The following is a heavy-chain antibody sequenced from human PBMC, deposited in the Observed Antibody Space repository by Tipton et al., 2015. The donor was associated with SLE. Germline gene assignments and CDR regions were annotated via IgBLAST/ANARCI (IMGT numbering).Heavy chain of an antibody. CDR2: IHYSGST. CDR1: GGSISSGGFC. J-gene: IGHJ4*02. CDR3: ARVFRPYSSTWKYFDY. Sequence: LRLSCTISGGSISSGGFCWSWIRQHPGKGLVWIGYIHYSGSTYYNPSLKSRVTISADTSKNHFSLRLTSVAPADTAVYYCARVFRPYSSTWKYFDYWGQGTLVTVSS. D-gene: IGHD6-13*01. V-gene: IGHV4-31*02.